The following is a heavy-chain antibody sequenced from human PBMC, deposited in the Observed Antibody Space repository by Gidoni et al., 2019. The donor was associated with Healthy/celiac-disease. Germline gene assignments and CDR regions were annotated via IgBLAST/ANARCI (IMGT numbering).Heavy chain of an antibody. J-gene: IGHJ5*02. V-gene: IGHV3-15*01. CDR2: IKSKTDGGTT. CDR1: GFTFSNAG. D-gene: IGHD2-2*01. Sequence: EVQLVESGGGLVKPGGSLRRSCAASGFTFSNAGMSWVRQAPGKGLEWVGRIKSKTDGGTTDYAAPVKGRFTISRDDSKNTLYLQMNSLKTEDTAVYYCTTDQLGDIVVVPAAAGAIYNWFDPWGQGTLVTVSS. CDR3: TTDQLGDIVVVPAAAGAIYNWFDP.